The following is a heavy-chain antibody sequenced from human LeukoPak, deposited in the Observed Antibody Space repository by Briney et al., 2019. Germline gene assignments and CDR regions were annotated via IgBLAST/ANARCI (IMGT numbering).Heavy chain of an antibody. J-gene: IGHJ4*02. CDR3: ARWAGGHYDY. D-gene: IGHD1-26*01. Sequence: QAGGSLRLSCAASGFTFSTYWMSCVRQDPGKGLEWVANIKQDGSEKYYLDSVKGRFTISRDNGNNSMYLQMNSLRAEDAAVYYCARWAGGHYDYWGQGTLVTVSS. CDR1: GFTFSTYW. CDR2: IKQDGSEK. V-gene: IGHV3-7*01.